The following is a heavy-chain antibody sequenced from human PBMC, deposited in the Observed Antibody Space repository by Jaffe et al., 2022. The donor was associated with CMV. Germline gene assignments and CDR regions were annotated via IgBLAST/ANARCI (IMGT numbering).Heavy chain of an antibody. CDR3: ARGAPNYYDSSGYYEAPPDY. CDR2: IYYSGST. J-gene: IGHJ4*02. D-gene: IGHD3-22*01. V-gene: IGHV4-59*01. CDR1: GGSISSYY. Sequence: QVQLQESGPGLVKPSETLSLTCTVSGGSISSYYWSWIRQPPGKGLEWIGYIYYSGSTNYNPSLKSRVTISVDTSKNQFSLKLSSVTAADTAVYYCARGAPNYYDSSGYYEAPPDYWGQGTLVTVSS.